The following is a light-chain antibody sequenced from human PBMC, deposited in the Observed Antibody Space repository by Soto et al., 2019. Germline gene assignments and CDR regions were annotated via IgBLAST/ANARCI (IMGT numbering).Light chain of an antibody. J-gene: IGLJ1*01. CDR2: DVS. Sequence: QSALTQPRSASGSPGQSVTISCTGTRSDVGGYDYVSWFQQHPDKAPKVIIYDVSKRPSGVPDRFSGSKSGNTASLTISGLRPEDEADYYCGSFAGRYTYVFGTGTKLTVL. CDR3: GSFAGRYTYV. CDR1: RSDVGGYDY. V-gene: IGLV2-11*01.